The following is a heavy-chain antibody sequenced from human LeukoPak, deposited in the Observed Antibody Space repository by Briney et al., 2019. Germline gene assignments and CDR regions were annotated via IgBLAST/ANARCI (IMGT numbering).Heavy chain of an antibody. CDR3: AGDPVVTPSDLDY. CDR1: GYTFTSCY. Sequence: GGSVKVSCKASGYTFTSCYMHWVRQAPGQGLEWVGIIYLSGGSTSYARKFQGRFTMTRDRSTNMVYMELSSLRSEDTAVYYCAGDPVVTPSDLDYWGQGTLVTVSS. CDR2: IYLSGGST. V-gene: IGHV1-46*01. J-gene: IGHJ4*02. D-gene: IGHD4-23*01.